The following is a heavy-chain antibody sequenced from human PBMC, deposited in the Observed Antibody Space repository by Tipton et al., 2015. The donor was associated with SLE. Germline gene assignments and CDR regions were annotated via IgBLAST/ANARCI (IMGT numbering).Heavy chain of an antibody. CDR3: ARGGGIAARHYYYYYMDV. CDR1: GGSIGSYY. Sequence: TLSLTCTVSGGSIGSYYWSWIRQPPGKGLEWIGYIYYSGSTNYNPSLKSRVTISVDTSKNQFSLKLSSVTAADTAVYYCARGGGIAARHYYYYYMDVWGKGTTVTISS. V-gene: IGHV4-59*01. J-gene: IGHJ6*03. CDR2: IYYSGST. D-gene: IGHD6-6*01.